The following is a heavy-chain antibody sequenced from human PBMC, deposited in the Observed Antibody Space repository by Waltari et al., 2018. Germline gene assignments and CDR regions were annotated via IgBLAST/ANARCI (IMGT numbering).Heavy chain of an antibody. CDR2: IYYSGST. CDR1: GGSISSHY. Sequence: QVQLQESGPGLVKPSETLSLPCTVSGGSISSHYWSCIRQPPGKGLEWIGYIYYSGSTNYNPSLKSRVTISVDTSKNQFSLKLSSVTAADTAVYYCAREPYGDYVGYFDYWGQGTLVTVSS. V-gene: IGHV4-59*11. CDR3: AREPYGDYVGYFDY. D-gene: IGHD4-17*01. J-gene: IGHJ4*02.